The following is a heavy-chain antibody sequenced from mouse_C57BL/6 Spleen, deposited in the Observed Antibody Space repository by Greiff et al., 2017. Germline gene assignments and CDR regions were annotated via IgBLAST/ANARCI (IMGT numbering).Heavy chain of an antibody. D-gene: IGHD3-2*02. CDR3: AREGDSSGDYYAMDY. V-gene: IGHV3-6*01. J-gene: IGHJ4*01. Sequence: EVQLQESGPGLVKPSQSLSLTCSVTGYSITSGYYWNWIRQFPGNKLEWMGYISYDGSNNYNPSLKNRISITRDTSKNQFFLKLNSVTTEDTATYYCAREGDSSGDYYAMDYWGRGTSVTVSS. CDR1: GYSITSGYY. CDR2: ISYDGSN.